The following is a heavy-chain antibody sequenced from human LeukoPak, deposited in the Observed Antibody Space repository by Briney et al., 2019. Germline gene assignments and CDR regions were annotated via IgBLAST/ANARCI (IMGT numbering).Heavy chain of an antibody. Sequence: GASVNVSCKASGYTFTGYYMHWVRQAPGQGLEGMGWINPNSGDTNYAQKLQGRVAMTRDTSVSTAYMELSRLKSDDTAVYYCARARITMIRGVHGVPDSWGQGTLVTVSS. V-gene: IGHV1-2*02. CDR2: INPNSGDT. CDR1: GYTFTGYY. D-gene: IGHD3-10*01. J-gene: IGHJ4*02. CDR3: ARARITMIRGVHGVPDS.